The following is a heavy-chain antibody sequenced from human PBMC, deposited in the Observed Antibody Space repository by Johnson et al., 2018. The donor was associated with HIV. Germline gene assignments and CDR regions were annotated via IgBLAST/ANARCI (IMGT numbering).Heavy chain of an antibody. J-gene: IGHJ3*01. CDR2: ISYAGSNK. V-gene: IGHV3-30-3*01. CDR1: GFTFSSYA. CDR3: ARENYRRRDAFDV. Sequence: QVQLVESGGGVVQPGRSLRLSCAASGFTFSSYAMHWVRQAPGKGLEWVAVISYAGSNKYYADSVKGRFTISRDNSKNTLYLQMNSLRAEDTAVYYCARENYRRRDAFDVWGQGTVVIVSS. D-gene: IGHD1-7*01.